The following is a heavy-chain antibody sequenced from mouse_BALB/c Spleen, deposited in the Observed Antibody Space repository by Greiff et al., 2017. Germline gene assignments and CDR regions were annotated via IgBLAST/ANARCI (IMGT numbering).Heavy chain of an antibody. V-gene: IGHV1S81*02. CDR1: GYTFTSYY. D-gene: IGHD2-4*01. J-gene: IGHJ3*01. CDR2: INPSNGGT. Sequence: QVQLQQSGAELVKPGASVKLSCKASGYTFTSYYMYWVKQRPGQGLEWIGEINPSNGGTNFNEKFKSKATLTVDKSSSTAYMQLSSLTSEDSAVYYCTRSSYYDPWFAYWGQGTLVTVSA. CDR3: TRSSYYDPWFAY.